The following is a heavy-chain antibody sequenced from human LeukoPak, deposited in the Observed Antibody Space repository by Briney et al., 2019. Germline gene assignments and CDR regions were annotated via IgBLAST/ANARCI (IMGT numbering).Heavy chain of an antibody. CDR3: AKDGPDYYGSGSYSPFY. Sequence: GGSLRLSCAASGFTFSSYAMSWVRQAPGKGLEWVSAISGSGGSTYYADSVKGRFTISRDNSKNTLYLQMNSLRAEDTAVYYCAKDGPDYYGSGSYSPFYWGQGTLVTVSS. CDR1: GFTFSSYA. D-gene: IGHD3-10*01. V-gene: IGHV3-23*01. CDR2: ISGSGGST. J-gene: IGHJ4*02.